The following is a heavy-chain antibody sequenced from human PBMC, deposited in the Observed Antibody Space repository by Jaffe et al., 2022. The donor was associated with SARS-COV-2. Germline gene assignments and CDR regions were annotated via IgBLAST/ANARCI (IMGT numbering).Heavy chain of an antibody. D-gene: IGHD3-16*01. V-gene: IGHV4-61*01. CDR2: VFYSGST. CDR1: GGSVSNKSYY. Sequence: QVQLQESGPGLVKPSETLSLTCIVSGGSVSNKSYYWSWIRQPPGKGLEWIGYVFYSGSTNYNPPLKSRLTISIDTSKNQFSLKLSSVTAADTAVYYCARMRYDYLWGSPKSGSHDYWGQGSLVTVST. J-gene: IGHJ4*02. CDR3: ARMRYDYLWGSPKSGSHDY.